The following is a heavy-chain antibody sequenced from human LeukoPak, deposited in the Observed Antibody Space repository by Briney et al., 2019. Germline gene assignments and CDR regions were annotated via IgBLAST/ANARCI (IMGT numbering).Heavy chain of an antibody. D-gene: IGHD1-1*01. CDR3: AREFHDDPFYGMDV. J-gene: IGHJ6*02. V-gene: IGHV3-33*01. CDR1: GFTFSSYG. Sequence: QTGRSLRLSCAASGFTFSSYGMHWVRQAPGKGLEWVAVIWYDGSNKYYADSVKGRFTISRDNSKNTLYLQMNSLRAEDTAVYYCAREFHDDPFYGMDVWGQGTTVTVSS. CDR2: IWYDGSNK.